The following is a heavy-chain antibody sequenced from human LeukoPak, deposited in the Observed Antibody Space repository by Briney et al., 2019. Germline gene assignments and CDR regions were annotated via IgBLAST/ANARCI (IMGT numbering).Heavy chain of an antibody. D-gene: IGHD3-22*01. J-gene: IGHJ4*02. CDR1: GGSFSGYY. Sequence: NTSETLSLTCAVYGGSFSGYYWSWIRQPPGKGLEWIGEINHSGSTNYNPSLKSRVTISVDTSKNQFSLKLSSVTAADTAVYYCARDPYYYDSSGYYFNDYWGQGTLVTVSS. CDR3: ARDPYYYDSSGYYFNDY. CDR2: INHSGST. V-gene: IGHV4-34*01.